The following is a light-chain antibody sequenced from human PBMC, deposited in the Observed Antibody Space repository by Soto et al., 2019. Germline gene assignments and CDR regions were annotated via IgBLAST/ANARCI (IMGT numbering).Light chain of an antibody. Sequence: SVFTQSPSTLSLSPGERATLSCSASQSVSSSYLAWYQQKPGQAPRLLIYGASSRATGIPDRFSGSGSGTDFTLTISRLEPEDFAVYYCQQYGSSPRTFGQGTKVNIK. CDR1: QSVSSSY. CDR2: GAS. V-gene: IGKV3-20*01. CDR3: QQYGSSPRT. J-gene: IGKJ1*01.